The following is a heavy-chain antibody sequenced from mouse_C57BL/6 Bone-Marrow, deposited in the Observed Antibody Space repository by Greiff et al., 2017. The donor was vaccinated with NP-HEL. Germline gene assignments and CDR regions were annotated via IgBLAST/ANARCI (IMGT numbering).Heavy chain of an antibody. CDR1: GYTFTDYY. CDR2: INPNNGGT. Sequence: EVQLQQSGPELVKPGASVKISCKASGYTFTDYYMNWVKQSHGKSLEWIGDINPNNGGTSYNQKFKGKATLTVDKSSSTAYMELRSLTSEDSAVYYCARGTTVSRDWYFDVWGTGTTVTVSS. D-gene: IGHD1-1*01. CDR3: ARGTTVSRDWYFDV. J-gene: IGHJ1*03. V-gene: IGHV1-26*01.